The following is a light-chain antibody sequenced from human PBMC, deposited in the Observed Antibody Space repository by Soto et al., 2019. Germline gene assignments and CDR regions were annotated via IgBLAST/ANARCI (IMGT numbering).Light chain of an antibody. CDR3: SSYTSSSTLV. V-gene: IGLV2-14*02. CDR2: EVS. CDR1: GSDVGSYIL. Sequence: QSVLTQPASVSGSPGQSITISCTGTGSDVGSYILVSWYQQHPGKAPKLIIYEVSERPSGVSDRFSGSKSGDTASLTISGLQAEDEADYYCSSYTSSSTLVFGGGTKLTVL. J-gene: IGLJ2*01.